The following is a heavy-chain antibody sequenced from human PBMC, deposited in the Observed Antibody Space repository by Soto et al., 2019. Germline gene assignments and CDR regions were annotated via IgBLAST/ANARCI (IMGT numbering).Heavy chain of an antibody. D-gene: IGHD1-1*01. CDR1: GFTFDTYG. Sequence: GGSLRLSCVASGFTFDTYGIHWVRQAPGKGLQWVALISYEGSNTYYADSVRGRFTISRDNSKNTLYLQMNTLRPEDTGLYYCARVTPGNNLYYFSGLDFWGQGTSVTVS. CDR2: ISYEGSNT. V-gene: IGHV3-30-3*01. J-gene: IGHJ6*02. CDR3: ARVTPGNNLYYFSGLDF.